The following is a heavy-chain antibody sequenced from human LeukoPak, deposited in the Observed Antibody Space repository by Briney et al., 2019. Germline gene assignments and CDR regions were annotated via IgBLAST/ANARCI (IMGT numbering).Heavy chain of an antibody. CDR1: GFTFSSYG. CDR3: AKTPRPTVTTYYYYMDV. Sequence: GRSLRLSCAASGFTFSSYGMHWVRHAPGKGLEWVAVISYDGSNKYYADSVKGRFTISRDNSKNTLYLQMNSLRAEDTAVYYCAKTPRPTVTTYYYYMDVWGKGTTVTVSS. CDR2: ISYDGSNK. V-gene: IGHV3-30*18. J-gene: IGHJ6*03. D-gene: IGHD4-11*01.